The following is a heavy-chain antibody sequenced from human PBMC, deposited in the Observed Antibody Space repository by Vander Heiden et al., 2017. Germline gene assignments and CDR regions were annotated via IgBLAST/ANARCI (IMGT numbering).Heavy chain of an antibody. CDR1: GFTFSSFA. V-gene: IGHV3-23*01. CDR2: ITGSGGGA. D-gene: IGHD3-10*01. J-gene: IGHJ4*02. CDR3: AKGQTLRAVKIDY. Sequence: EVQLLESGGGLVYPGGSLRLSCAASGFTFSSFAMSGVRQAQGKGLEWVSGITGSGGGAYYTDSVKGRFTISRDNSKNTLFLQMNSLRADDTALYYCAKGQTLRAVKIDYWGQGTLVTVSS.